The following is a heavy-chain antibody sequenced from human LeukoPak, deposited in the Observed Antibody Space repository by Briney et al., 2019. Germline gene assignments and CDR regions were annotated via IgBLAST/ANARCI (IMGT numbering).Heavy chain of an antibody. Sequence: SETLSLTCTVSGGSISSHYWSWIRQPPGKGLEWIAYLFDSVNTKDNPSLQSRLTLPADTSKNQFSLRLSSVTAADTAVYYCATIKRGSIFGYFDFWGQGIKVTVSS. CDR2: LFDSVNT. V-gene: IGHV4-59*11. CDR1: GGSISSHY. CDR3: ATIKRGSIFGYFDF. J-gene: IGHJ4*02. D-gene: IGHD5-18*01.